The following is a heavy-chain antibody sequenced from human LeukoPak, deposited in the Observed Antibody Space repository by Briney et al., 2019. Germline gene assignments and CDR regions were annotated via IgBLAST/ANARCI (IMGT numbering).Heavy chain of an antibody. CDR3: ARGLAYCGGDCWDYYYYMDV. Sequence: SETLSLTCTVSGGSISSSSHYWGWIRQPPGKGLEWIGSMYYSGSTYYNPSLKSRVTISVDTSKNQFSLKLSSVTAADTAVYYCARGLAYCGGDCWDYYYYMDVWGKGTTVTISS. V-gene: IGHV4-39*07. D-gene: IGHD2-21*02. J-gene: IGHJ6*03. CDR2: MYYSGST. CDR1: GGSISSSSHY.